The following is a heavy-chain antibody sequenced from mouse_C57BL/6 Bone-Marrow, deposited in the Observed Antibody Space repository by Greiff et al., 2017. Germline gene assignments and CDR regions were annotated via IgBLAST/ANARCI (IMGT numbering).Heavy chain of an antibody. CDR3: ARWYRDIITTVVGRYFDV. Sequence: QVQLKQSGAELVRPGASVKMSCKASGYTFTSYNMHWVKQTPRQGLEWIGAIYPGNGDTSYNQKFKGKATLTVDKSSSTAYMQRSSLTSEDSAVYFCARWYRDIITTVVGRYFDVWGTGTTVTVSS. CDR2: IYPGNGDT. V-gene: IGHV1-12*01. D-gene: IGHD1-1*01. J-gene: IGHJ1*03. CDR1: GYTFTSYN.